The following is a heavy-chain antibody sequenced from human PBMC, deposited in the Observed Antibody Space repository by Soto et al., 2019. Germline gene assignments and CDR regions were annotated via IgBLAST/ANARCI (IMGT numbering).Heavy chain of an antibody. CDR2: ISGSGGST. J-gene: IGHJ4*02. Sequence: EVQLLESGGGLVQPGFTLSSYAMSWVRQAPGKGLEWVSAISGSGGSTYYADSVKGRFTISRDNSKNTLYLQMNSLRAEDTAVYYRARTLYSYGTDYWGQGTLVTVSS. CDR1: FTLSSYA. V-gene: IGHV3-23*01. D-gene: IGHD5-18*01. CDR3: ARTLYSYGTDY.